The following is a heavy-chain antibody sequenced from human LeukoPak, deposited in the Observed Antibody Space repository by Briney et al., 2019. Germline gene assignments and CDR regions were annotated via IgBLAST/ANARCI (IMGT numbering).Heavy chain of an antibody. CDR1: GFTFSSYS. CDR2: ISGSSSYI. Sequence: GGSLRLSCAASGFTFSSYSMNWVRQAPGKGLEWVSSISGSSSYIYYADSVKGRFTISRDNAKNSLYLQMNSLRAEDTAVYYCAESSVVTATSPPGYWGQGTLVTVSS. J-gene: IGHJ4*02. V-gene: IGHV3-21*04. CDR3: AESSVVTATSPPGY. D-gene: IGHD2-21*02.